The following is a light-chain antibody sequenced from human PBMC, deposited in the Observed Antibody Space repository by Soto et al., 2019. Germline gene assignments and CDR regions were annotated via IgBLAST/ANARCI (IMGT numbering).Light chain of an antibody. Sequence: EFVLTQSPGTLSLSPGERATLSCRASQTVRNNYLAWYQQKPGQAPRLLIYDASSRATGIPDRFSGGGSGTDFTLTISRLEPEDFAVYYCQQYGTSLIYTFGQGTKVDIK. J-gene: IGKJ2*01. V-gene: IGKV3-20*01. CDR2: DAS. CDR1: QTVRNNY. CDR3: QQYGTSLIYT.